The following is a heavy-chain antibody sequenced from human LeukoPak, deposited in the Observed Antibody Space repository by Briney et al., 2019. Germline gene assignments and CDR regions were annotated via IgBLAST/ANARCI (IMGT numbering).Heavy chain of an antibody. CDR1: HYDFTRFG. D-gene: IGHD3-22*01. CDR2: ISTNTGNT. J-gene: IGHJ4*02. CDR3: ARDPQNNYDDKSGFDY. Sequence: ASVKVSCKASHYDFTRFGISWVRQAPGQGLEWMGWISTNTGNTIYGQKFQGRVTMTRDTSTSTAYMELRSLMSDDTAMYFCARDPQNNYDDKSGFDYWGQGSLVTVSS. V-gene: IGHV1-18*01.